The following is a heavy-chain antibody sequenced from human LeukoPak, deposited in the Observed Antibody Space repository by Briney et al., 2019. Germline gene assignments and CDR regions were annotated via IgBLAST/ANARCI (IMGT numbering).Heavy chain of an antibody. CDR2: ISWNSGSI. CDR3: ARDPIESGSYYFDY. CDR1: GFTFDDYA. Sequence: GGSLRLSCAASGFTFDDYAMHWVRQAPGKGLEWVSGISWNSGSIGYADSVKGRFTISRDNAKNSLYLQMNSLRAEDTAVYYCARDPIESGSYYFDYWGQGTLVTVSS. J-gene: IGHJ4*02. D-gene: IGHD1-26*01. V-gene: IGHV3-9*01.